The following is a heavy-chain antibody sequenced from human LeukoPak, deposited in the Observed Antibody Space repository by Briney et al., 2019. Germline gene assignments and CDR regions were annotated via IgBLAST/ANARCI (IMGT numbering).Heavy chain of an antibody. CDR3: GIVVVPAAFYYYYYMDV. J-gene: IGHJ6*03. CDR2: IYYSGST. CDR1: GGSISSYY. V-gene: IGHV4-39*01. Sequence: SETLSLTCTVSGGSISSYYWGWIRQPPGKGLEWIGSIYYSGSTYYNPSLKSRVTISVDTSKNQFSLKLSSVTAADTAVYYCGIVVVPAAFYYYYYMDVWGKGTTVTVSS. D-gene: IGHD2-2*01.